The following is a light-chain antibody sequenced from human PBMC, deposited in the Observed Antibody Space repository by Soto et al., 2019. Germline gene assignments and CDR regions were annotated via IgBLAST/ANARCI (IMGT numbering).Light chain of an antibody. V-gene: IGKV3-20*01. CDR3: QQYGSSPPWT. CDR2: GAS. CDR1: QSVSSSY. Sequence: ILLTQSPGTLSLSAGERATLSCRASQSVSSSYLAWYQKKPGQAPRLLIYGASSRATGIPDRFCGSGSGTDLTLTISRLEPEDFAVYYCQQYGSSPPWTFGQGTKVDI. J-gene: IGKJ1*01.